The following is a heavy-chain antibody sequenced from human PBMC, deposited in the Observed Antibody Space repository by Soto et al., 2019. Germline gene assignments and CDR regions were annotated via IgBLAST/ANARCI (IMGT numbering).Heavy chain of an antibody. Sequence: QVQLQQWGAGLLKPSETLSLTCAVYGGSFSGYYWSWIRQPPGKGLEWIGEINHSGSTNYNPALHRRVTLSVDTSKNQFSLKLSSVTAADTAVYYCARAFEGDIVTVQWEAFDIWGQGTMVTVSS. CDR2: INHSGST. D-gene: IGHD3-9*01. V-gene: IGHV4-34*01. J-gene: IGHJ3*02. CDR3: ARAFEGDIVTVQWEAFDI. CDR1: GGSFSGYY.